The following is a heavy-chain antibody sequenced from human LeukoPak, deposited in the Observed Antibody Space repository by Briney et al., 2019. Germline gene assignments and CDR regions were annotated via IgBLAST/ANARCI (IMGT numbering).Heavy chain of an antibody. CDR1: GYTFSNYW. D-gene: IGHD5-18*01. CDR3: ASSASLTAMVRFDY. CDR2: IFPSDSDT. Sequence: GESLKISCKASGYTFSNYWIAWVRQMPGKGLEWMGIIFPSDSDTRYSPSFQGQVTISVDKSISTAYLQWSSLKASDTAMYYCASSASLTAMVRFDYWGQGTLVTVSS. J-gene: IGHJ4*02. V-gene: IGHV5-51*01.